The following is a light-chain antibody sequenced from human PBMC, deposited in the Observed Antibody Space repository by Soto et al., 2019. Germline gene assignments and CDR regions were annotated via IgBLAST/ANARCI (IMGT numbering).Light chain of an antibody. J-gene: IGLJ2*01. CDR3: CSYAVSCTFVA. Sequence: QSALTQPASVSGSPGQSITISCTGTSSDVGSYNLVSWYQQHPGKAPKLMIYEASKRPSGVSNRFSGSESGNTASLTISGLQAEDEAEYYCCSYAVSCTFVAFGGGPKLTVL. V-gene: IGLV2-23*02. CDR2: EAS. CDR1: SSDVGSYNL.